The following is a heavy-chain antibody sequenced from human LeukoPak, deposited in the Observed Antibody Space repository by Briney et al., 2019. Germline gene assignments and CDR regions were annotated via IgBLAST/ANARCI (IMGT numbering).Heavy chain of an antibody. CDR3: AGGLRGRLDY. Sequence: PGGSLRLSCAASGFTFDDYAMHWVRQAPGKGPEWVSGISWNSGSIGYADSVKGRFTVSRDNAKNSLYLQMNSLRAEDTALYYCAGGLRGRLDYWGQGTLVTVSS. D-gene: IGHD3-10*01. CDR2: ISWNSGSI. CDR1: GFTFDDYA. J-gene: IGHJ4*02. V-gene: IGHV3-9*01.